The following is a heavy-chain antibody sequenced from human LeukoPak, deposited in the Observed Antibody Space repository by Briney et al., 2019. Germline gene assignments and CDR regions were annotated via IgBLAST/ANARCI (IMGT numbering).Heavy chain of an antibody. D-gene: IGHD3-9*01. Sequence: SGPALVKPTQTLTLTCTFSGFSLSTGGMRVRWIRQPPGKALEWLARIDWDDDKLYTTSLKTRLTISKDTSKNQVVLTMTNMDPVDTATYYCARIYSDRGMDVWGKGTTVTVSS. CDR1: GFSLSTGGMR. CDR2: IDWDDDK. J-gene: IGHJ6*04. CDR3: ARIYSDRGMDV. V-gene: IGHV2-70*04.